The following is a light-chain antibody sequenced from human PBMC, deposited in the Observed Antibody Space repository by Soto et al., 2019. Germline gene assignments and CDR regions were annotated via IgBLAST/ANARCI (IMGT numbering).Light chain of an antibody. V-gene: IGLV2-14*01. Sequence: QSVLTQPASVSGSPGQSITISCTGTGSDVGGYNYVSWYQQHPGSAPKLLIHEVSNRPSGISNRFSASKSGTSASLAITGLQAEDEAIYYCHSYDNNFSGSAVFGGGTKLTVL. CDR2: EVS. CDR3: HSYDNNFSGSAV. J-gene: IGLJ2*01. CDR1: GSDVGGYNY.